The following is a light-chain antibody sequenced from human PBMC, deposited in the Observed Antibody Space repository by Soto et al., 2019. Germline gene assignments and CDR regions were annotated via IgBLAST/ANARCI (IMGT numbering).Light chain of an antibody. V-gene: IGLV2-23*02. CDR3: CAYAGSSRGV. Sequence: QSALTQPASVSGSPGQSITISCTGTSSDVGSYNLVSWYQQHPGKAPKLMIYEVRKRPSGVSNRLSGSKSGNTASLTSSGLQAQDEADYYFCAYAGSSRGVFGGGTKLTVL. CDR2: EVR. CDR1: SSDVGSYNL. J-gene: IGLJ3*02.